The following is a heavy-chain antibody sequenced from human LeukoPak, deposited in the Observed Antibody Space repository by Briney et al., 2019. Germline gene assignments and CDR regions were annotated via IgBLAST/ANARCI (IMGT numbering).Heavy chain of an antibody. D-gene: IGHD4-11*01. CDR1: GYSIGSAYY. V-gene: IGHV4-38-2*02. Sequence: SETLSLTCTVSGYSIGSAYYWGWIRQPPGKGLEWIGNIYHSGSTYYNPSLKSRVTISMDTFKNQFSLKLSSVTAADTAMYYCARAPVSNNLFDPWGQGTLATVSS. CDR2: IYHSGST. J-gene: IGHJ5*02. CDR3: ARAPVSNNLFDP.